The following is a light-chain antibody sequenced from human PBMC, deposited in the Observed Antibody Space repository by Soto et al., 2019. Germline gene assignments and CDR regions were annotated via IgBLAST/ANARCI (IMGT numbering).Light chain of an antibody. CDR3: CSYAGNNTVV. V-gene: IGLV2-23*01. Sequence: QSVLTQPASVSGSPGQSITISCTGTSSDVGSYNLVSWYQHHPGKAPKLMIYEGSRRPSGVSNRCSGSKSGNTASLTISGLQAEDEADYYCCSYAGNNTVVFGGGTKLTVL. CDR2: EGS. CDR1: SSDVGSYNL. J-gene: IGLJ3*02.